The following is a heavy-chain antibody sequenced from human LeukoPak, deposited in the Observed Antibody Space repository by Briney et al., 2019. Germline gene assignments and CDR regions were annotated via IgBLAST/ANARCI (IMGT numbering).Heavy chain of an antibody. CDR1: GFTFSSYS. CDR3: AKDLIRNDY. D-gene: IGHD1-14*01. CDR2: ISGSGGST. V-gene: IGHV3-23*01. Sequence: GGSLRLSCAASGFTFSSYSMNWVRQTPGKGLEWVSAISGSGGSTYYADSVKGRFTISRDNSKNTLYLQMNSLRAEDTAVYYCAKDLIRNDYWGQGTLVTVSS. J-gene: IGHJ4*02.